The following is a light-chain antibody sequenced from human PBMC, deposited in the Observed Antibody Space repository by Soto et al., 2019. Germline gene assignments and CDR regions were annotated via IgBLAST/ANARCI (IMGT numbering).Light chain of an antibody. CDR2: KAS. CDR3: QHYNSYSEA. J-gene: IGKJ1*01. CDR1: QSISTW. V-gene: IGKV1-5*03. Sequence: IQITQSPSTLAASGGGRITINCRASQSISTWLAWYQQKPGKAPKLLIYKASNLESGVPSRFSGSGSQTDFTLTISSLQPDDFATYYCQHYNSYSEAFGQGTKVDIK.